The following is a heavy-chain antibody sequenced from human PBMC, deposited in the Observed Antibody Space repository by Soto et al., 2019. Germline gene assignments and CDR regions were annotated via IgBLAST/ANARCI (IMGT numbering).Heavy chain of an antibody. CDR1: GFTFNTYA. Sequence: QVQLVESGGGVVQPGRSLRLSCAASGFTFNTYAVNWVRQAPGKGLEWVASISYDGNNKYSADSVKGLFTMSRDNSKNTRYLQMNGLRTDYTSGYDCARQDDEQGLGAVRYWGQGTLVTVSS. J-gene: IGHJ4*01. CDR3: ARQDDEQGLGAVRY. CDR2: ISYDGNNK. D-gene: IGHD3-10*01. V-gene: IGHV3-30-3*01.